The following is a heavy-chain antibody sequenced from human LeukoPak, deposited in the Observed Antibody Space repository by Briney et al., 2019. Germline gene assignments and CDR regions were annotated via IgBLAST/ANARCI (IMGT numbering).Heavy chain of an antibody. CDR3: AKQKVGGTVIRYFDY. J-gene: IGHJ4*02. V-gene: IGHV3-23*01. CDR1: GFTFSSYA. Sequence: GGSLRLSCAASGFTFSSYAMNWVRQAPGKGLEWVSAISSRGDSTYYADSVKGRFTISRDNSKNTLYLQIDSLRVEDTAVYYCAKQKVGGTVIRYFDYWGQGTLATVSS. CDR2: ISSRGDST. D-gene: IGHD1-26*01.